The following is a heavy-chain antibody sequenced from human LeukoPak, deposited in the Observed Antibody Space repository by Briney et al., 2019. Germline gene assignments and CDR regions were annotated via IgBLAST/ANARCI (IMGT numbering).Heavy chain of an antibody. V-gene: IGHV4-31*03. J-gene: IGHJ5*02. D-gene: IGHD3-22*01. CDR2: IYYSGST. Sequence: SETLSLTCTVSGGSISSGGYYWSWIRQHPGRGLEWIGYIYYSGSTYYNPSLKSRLTISVDTSKNQFSLKLSSVTAADTAVYYCARARSRYYDSSGYYNWFDPWGQGTLVTVSS. CDR3: ARARSRYYDSSGYYNWFDP. CDR1: GGSISSGGYY.